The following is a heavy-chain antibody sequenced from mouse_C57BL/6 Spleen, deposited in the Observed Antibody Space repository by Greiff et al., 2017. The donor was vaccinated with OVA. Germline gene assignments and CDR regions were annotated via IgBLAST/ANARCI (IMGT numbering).Heavy chain of an antibody. CDR1: GYTFTGYW. Sequence: VQLQQSGAELMKPGASVKLSCKATGYTFTGYWIEWVKQRPGHGLEWIGEILPGSGSTNYTEKFKGKATFTADTSANTAYMQLSSLTTEDSAIYYCARCDGYYNYFDYWGQGTTLTVSS. V-gene: IGHV1-9*01. CDR2: ILPGSGST. J-gene: IGHJ2*01. D-gene: IGHD2-3*01. CDR3: ARCDGYYNYFDY.